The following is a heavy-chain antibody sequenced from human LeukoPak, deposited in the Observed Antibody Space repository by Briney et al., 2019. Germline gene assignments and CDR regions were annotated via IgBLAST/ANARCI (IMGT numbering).Heavy chain of an antibody. CDR3: ARGGYCTNGVCYHDAFDI. CDR2: ISGSGTI. J-gene: IGHJ3*02. V-gene: IGHV4-4*07. CDR1: GGSIHSY. Sequence: SETLSLTCTVSGGSIHSYWSWIRQPAGKGLEWIGRISGSGTITYNPALQSRLTISIDTSKNQFSLKLSSVTAADTAVYYCARGGYCTNGVCYHDAFDIWGQGTMVTASS. D-gene: IGHD2-8*01.